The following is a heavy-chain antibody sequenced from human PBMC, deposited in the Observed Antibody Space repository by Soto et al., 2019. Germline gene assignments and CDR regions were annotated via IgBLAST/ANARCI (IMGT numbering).Heavy chain of an antibody. D-gene: IGHD6-19*01. CDR2: IFYSGST. CDR3: ARVGSSGWSPDY. CDR1: GGSISGHY. J-gene: IGHJ4*02. V-gene: IGHV4-59*11. Sequence: QVQLQESGPGLVKPSETLSLTCTVSGGSISGHYWTRLRKSPGKGLEWIGYIFYSGSTNYNPSLKSRVTISVDTSKNQFSLKLSSVTAADTAVYYCARVGSSGWSPDYWGQGTLVTVSS.